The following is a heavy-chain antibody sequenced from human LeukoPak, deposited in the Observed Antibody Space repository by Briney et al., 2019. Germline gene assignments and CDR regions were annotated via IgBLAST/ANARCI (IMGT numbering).Heavy chain of an antibody. CDR2: ISYDGSNK. D-gene: IGHD3-22*01. CDR3: AKAPVGYDSSGYRFDYYGMDV. J-gene: IGHJ6*02. CDR1: GFTFSSYG. V-gene: IGHV3-30*18. Sequence: GGSLRLSCAASGFTFSSYGMHWVRQAPGKGLEWVAVISYDGSNKYYADSVKGRFTISRDNSKNTLYLQMNSLRAEDTAVYYCAKAPVGYDSSGYRFDYYGMDVWGQGTTVTVSS.